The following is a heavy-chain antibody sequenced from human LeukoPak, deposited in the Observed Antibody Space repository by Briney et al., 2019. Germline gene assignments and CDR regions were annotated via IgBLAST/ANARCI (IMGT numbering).Heavy chain of an antibody. Sequence: SSETLSPTCAVYGGSFSGYYWSWIRQPPGKGLEWIGEINESGSTNYNPSLKSRVTISVDTSKNQLSLKLSSVTAADTAVYYCAREDYSDYYRLFDYWGQGTLVIVSS. CDR1: GGSFSGYY. D-gene: IGHD4-11*01. CDR2: INESGST. V-gene: IGHV4-34*01. CDR3: AREDYSDYYRLFDY. J-gene: IGHJ4*02.